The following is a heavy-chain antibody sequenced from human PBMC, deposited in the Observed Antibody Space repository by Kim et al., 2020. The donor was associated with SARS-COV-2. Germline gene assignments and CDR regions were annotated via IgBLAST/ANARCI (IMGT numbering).Heavy chain of an antibody. Sequence: GGSLRLSCAASGFTFSSYDMSWVRQAPGKGLEWVSAISGSGGSTYYADSVKGRFTISRDNSKNTLYLQMNSLRAEDTAVYYCAKTYYDFWSGYSQTLDAFDIWGQGTMVTVSS. CDR3: AKTYYDFWSGYSQTLDAFDI. CDR1: GFTFSSYD. CDR2: ISGSGGST. D-gene: IGHD3-3*01. J-gene: IGHJ3*02. V-gene: IGHV3-23*01.